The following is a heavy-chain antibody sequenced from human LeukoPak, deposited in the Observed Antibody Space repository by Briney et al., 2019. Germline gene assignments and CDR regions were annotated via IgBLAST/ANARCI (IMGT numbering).Heavy chain of an antibody. J-gene: IGHJ4*02. CDR2: ISCDGGRS. Sequence: GAALRICCAAGGFYSSYYSMYIRQHARGEGLELVNIISCDGGRSYYSVSMKVSITISRYNSNTSLYLQMNTLRTADTDLYYCAKDMSGYCSGGSCYSGELDYWGQGTLVTVSS. CDR3: AKDMSGYCSGGSCYSGELDY. CDR1: GFYSSYYS. D-gene: IGHD2-15*01. V-gene: IGHV3-43*01.